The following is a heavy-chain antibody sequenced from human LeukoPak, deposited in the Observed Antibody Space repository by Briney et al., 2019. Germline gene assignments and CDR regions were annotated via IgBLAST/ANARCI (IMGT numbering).Heavy chain of an antibody. Sequence: GSSVKVSCKASGGTFSSYAISWVRQAPGQGLEWMGRIIPIFGTANYAQKFQGGVTITTDESTSTAYMELSSLRSEDTAVYYCARPNYYDSSGSDFDYWGQGTLVTVSS. J-gene: IGHJ4*02. CDR3: ARPNYYDSSGSDFDY. V-gene: IGHV1-69*05. D-gene: IGHD3-22*01. CDR1: GGTFSSYA. CDR2: IIPIFGTA.